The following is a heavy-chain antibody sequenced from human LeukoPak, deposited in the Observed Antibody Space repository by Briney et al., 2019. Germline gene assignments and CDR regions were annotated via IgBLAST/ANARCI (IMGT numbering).Heavy chain of an antibody. CDR3: ARGVSPKGMGGRRFDY. V-gene: IGHV4-34*01. D-gene: IGHD1-26*01. CDR2: IHHSGRT. CDR1: GESFSGYY. J-gene: IGHJ4*02. Sequence: SETLSLTCAVYGESFSGYYWSSIRQPPGKGLEWIGEIHHSGRTNYNPSLKSRVTISVDTSKNQFSLKLSSVTAADTAVYYCARGVSPKGMGGRRFDYWGQGTLVTVSS.